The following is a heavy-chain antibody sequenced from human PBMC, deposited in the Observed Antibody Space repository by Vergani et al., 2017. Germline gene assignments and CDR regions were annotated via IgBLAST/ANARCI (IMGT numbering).Heavy chain of an antibody. J-gene: IGHJ4*02. V-gene: IGHV3-23*04. CDR3: AKGGYYDFWSGYYDYFDY. CDR2: ISGSGGST. Sequence: EVQLVESGGGLVQPGGSLRLSCAASGFTFSSYAMSWVRQAPGKGLEWVSAISGSGGSTYYADSVKGRFTISRDNSKNTLYLQMNSLRAEDTAVYYCAKGGYYDFWSGYYDYFDYWGQGTLVTVSS. CDR1: GFTFSSYA. D-gene: IGHD3-3*01.